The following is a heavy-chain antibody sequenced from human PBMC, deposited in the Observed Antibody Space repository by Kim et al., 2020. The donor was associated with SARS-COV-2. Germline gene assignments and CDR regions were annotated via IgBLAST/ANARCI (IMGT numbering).Heavy chain of an antibody. J-gene: IGHJ5*02. Sequence: ASVKVSCKASGYTFTSSHIQWVRQAPGQGLEWVGIINPSGGSTTYAQKVQGRVTMTRDTSTGTVYMELSSLRSEDTALYYCARGTWGGGGWGYGSGQYNRFDPWGQGTLVTVSS. CDR3: ARGTWGGGGWGYGSGQYNRFDP. V-gene: IGHV1-46*03. CDR1: GYTFTSSH. D-gene: IGHD3-10*01. CDR2: INPSGGST.